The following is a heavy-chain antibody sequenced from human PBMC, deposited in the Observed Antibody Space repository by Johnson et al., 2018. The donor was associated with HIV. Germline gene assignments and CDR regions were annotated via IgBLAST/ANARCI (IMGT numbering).Heavy chain of an antibody. CDR3: VKDSETSSAPLDGAFDI. J-gene: IGHJ3*02. CDR1: GFMFSRYA. V-gene: IGHV3-33*06. D-gene: IGHD6-19*01. Sequence: ESGGGVVQPGRSLRLSCEASGFMFSRYALAWVRQAPGKGLEWVALIWHDGSNDNYADSVKGRFTLSRDNSRNTLYLQMNNLRSEDTAIYYCVKDSETSSAPLDGAFDIWGQGTTVTVSS. CDR2: IWHDGSND.